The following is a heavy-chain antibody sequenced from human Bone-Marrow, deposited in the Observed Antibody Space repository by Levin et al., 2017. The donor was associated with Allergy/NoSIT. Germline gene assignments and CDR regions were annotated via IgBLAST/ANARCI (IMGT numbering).Heavy chain of an antibody. CDR2: ISSSGSTI. Sequence: GGSLRLSCAASGFTFSDYYMSWIRQAPGKGLEWVSYISSSGSTIYYADSVKGRFTISRDNAKNSLYLQMNSLRAEDTAVYYCARGLVVTASFYRGNWFDPWGQGTLVTVSS. V-gene: IGHV3-11*01. CDR3: ARGLVVTASFYRGNWFDP. D-gene: IGHD2-21*02. CDR1: GFTFSDYY. J-gene: IGHJ5*02.